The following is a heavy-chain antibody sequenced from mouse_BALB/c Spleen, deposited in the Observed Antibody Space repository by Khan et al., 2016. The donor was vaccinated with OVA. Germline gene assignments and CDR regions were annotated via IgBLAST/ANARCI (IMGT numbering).Heavy chain of an antibody. CDR2: IDPFNGGT. Sequence: LQQSGPELMKPGASVNISCKASGYSFTSYYIHWVKQSHGKSLEWIGYIDPFNGGTDYNQKFKGKATLTVDKSSNTAYMHLSSLTSEDSAVXYFARGTFDYWGQGTLVTVSA. V-gene: IGHV1S135*01. J-gene: IGHJ3*01. CDR3: ARGTFDY. CDR1: GYSFTSYY. D-gene: IGHD3-3*01.